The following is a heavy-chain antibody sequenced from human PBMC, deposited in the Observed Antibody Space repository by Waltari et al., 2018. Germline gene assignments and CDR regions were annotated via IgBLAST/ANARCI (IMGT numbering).Heavy chain of an antibody. CDR1: GITFSNSA. V-gene: IGHV3-23*01. CDR3: ATPFYNWDDPLHS. D-gene: IGHD1-20*01. CDR2: ITVGDDT. Sequence: EVQLLESGGDLVKPGGSLRLSCAASGITFSNSAINWVRLAPGTGLEWVSAITVGDDTYYADSVKGRFTISRDTSKDTVHLQMNGLRAEDTAVYYCATPFYNWDDPLHSWGQGTLVTVSS. J-gene: IGHJ4*02.